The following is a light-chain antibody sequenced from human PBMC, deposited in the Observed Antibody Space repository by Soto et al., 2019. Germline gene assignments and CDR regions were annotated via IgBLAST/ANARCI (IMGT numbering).Light chain of an antibody. CDR2: DTS. V-gene: IGKV3-15*01. Sequence: EIVMTQSPATLSVSPGEGATLSCRASQGIGDTLAWYQQKPGQTPRLLIYDTSIRATGVPARFSGSGSGTEFALTISRLEPEDFAVYICQHYGYPQWTFGPGTKVEIK. J-gene: IGKJ1*01. CDR1: QGIGDT. CDR3: QHYGYPQWT.